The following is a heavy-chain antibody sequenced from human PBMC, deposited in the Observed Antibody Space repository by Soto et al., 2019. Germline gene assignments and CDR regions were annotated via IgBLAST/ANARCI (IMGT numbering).Heavy chain of an antibody. Sequence: GESLKISCAASGFTFSSYWMSWVRQAPGKGLEWVANIKQDGSEKYYVDSVKGRFTISRDNAKNSLYLQMNSLRAEDTAVYYCARVMDIVVVPAAINDAFDIWGQGTMVTVSS. CDR1: GFTFSSYW. CDR3: ARVMDIVVVPAAINDAFDI. D-gene: IGHD2-2*02. J-gene: IGHJ3*02. V-gene: IGHV3-7*01. CDR2: IKQDGSEK.